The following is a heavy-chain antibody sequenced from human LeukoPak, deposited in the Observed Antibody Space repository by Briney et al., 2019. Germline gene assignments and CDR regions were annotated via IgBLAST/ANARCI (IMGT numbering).Heavy chain of an antibody. Sequence: SETLSLTCTVSGGSISSYYWSWIRQPPGKGLEWIGYIYYSGSTYYNPSLKSRVTISVDTSKNQFSLKLSSVTAADTAVYYCAILAVAGGYYYYYMDVWGKGTTVTVSS. D-gene: IGHD6-19*01. CDR3: AILAVAGGYYYYYMDV. V-gene: IGHV4-59*12. CDR1: GGSISSYY. CDR2: IYYSGST. J-gene: IGHJ6*03.